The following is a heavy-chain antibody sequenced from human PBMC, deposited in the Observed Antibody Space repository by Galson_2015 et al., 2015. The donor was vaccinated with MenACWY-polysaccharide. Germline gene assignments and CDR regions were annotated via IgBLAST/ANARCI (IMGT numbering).Heavy chain of an antibody. J-gene: IGHJ4*02. CDR3: ARAPLRGGTFGYFDS. Sequence: SETLSLTCTVSGDSINSNYWNWFRQPPGKTLEWIGFIFYSGRTNYNPFLRGRVTISLDTSKTQFSLKLSSVTAADTAVYYCARAPLRGGTFGYFDSWGLGTLVTVSS. CDR1: GDSINSNY. CDR2: IFYSGRT. V-gene: IGHV4-59*01. D-gene: IGHD5/OR15-5a*01.